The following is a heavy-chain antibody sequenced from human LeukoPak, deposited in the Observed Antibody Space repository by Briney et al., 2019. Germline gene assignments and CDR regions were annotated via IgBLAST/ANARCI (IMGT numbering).Heavy chain of an antibody. J-gene: IGHJ3*02. Sequence: PGGSLRLSCAASGFTFSGYEMNWVRQAPGKGLEWVSYISISGTNMLYADSVKGRFTISRDNSRTSLYLQMRSLRAEDTAVYYCARGGGSAYHYNAFDIWGLGTMVTVSS. CDR2: ISISGTNM. V-gene: IGHV3-48*03. D-gene: IGHD3-22*01. CDR1: GFTFSGYE. CDR3: ARGGGSAYHYNAFDI.